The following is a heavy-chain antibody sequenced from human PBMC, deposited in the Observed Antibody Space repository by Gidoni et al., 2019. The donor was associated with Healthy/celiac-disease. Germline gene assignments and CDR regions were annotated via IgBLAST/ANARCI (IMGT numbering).Heavy chain of an antibody. CDR3: ARHYSGTTPLPYGMDV. D-gene: IGHD3-10*01. CDR1: GYSFTSYW. V-gene: IGHV5-10-1*03. Sequence: EVQLVQSGAEVKKPGESLRISCKGSGYSFTSYWISWVRQMPGKGLEWMGRIDPSDSYTNYSPSFQGHVTISADKSISTAYLQWSSLKASDTAMYYCARHYSGTTPLPYGMDVWGQGTTVTVSS. J-gene: IGHJ6*02. CDR2: IDPSDSYT.